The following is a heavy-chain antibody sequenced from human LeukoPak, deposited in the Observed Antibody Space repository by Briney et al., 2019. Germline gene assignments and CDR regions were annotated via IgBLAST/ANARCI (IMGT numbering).Heavy chain of an antibody. D-gene: IGHD3-10*01. J-gene: IGHJ4*02. V-gene: IGHV4-59*08. CDR2: IYYSGST. Sequence: PSETLSLTCTVSGGSINSYYWSWIRQPPGKGLEWIGYIYYSGSTNYNPSLKSRVTISVDTSKNQFSLKLSSVTAADTAVYYCASGDQYYFDYWGQGTLVTVSS. CDR3: ASGDQYYFDY. CDR1: GGSINSYY.